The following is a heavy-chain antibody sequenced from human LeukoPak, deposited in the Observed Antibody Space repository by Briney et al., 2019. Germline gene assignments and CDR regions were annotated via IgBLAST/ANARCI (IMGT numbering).Heavy chain of an antibody. CDR2: MFDSVTSKDKMSDSVTS. V-gene: IGHV4-59*11. CDR1: GGSFSSHY. D-gene: IGHD5-18*01. Sequence: TSETLSLTCTVSGGSFSSHYWGWIRQSPGKGLEWIAYMFDSVTSKDKMSDSVTSKDNPSLKSRLTLSADTSKSQFSLRLSYVTAADTAVYYCATIKRGYPFGYFDFWGQGILVTVSS. J-gene: IGHJ4*02. CDR3: ATIKRGYPFGYFDF.